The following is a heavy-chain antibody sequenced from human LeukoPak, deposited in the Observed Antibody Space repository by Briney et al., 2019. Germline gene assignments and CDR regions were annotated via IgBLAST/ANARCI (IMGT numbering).Heavy chain of an antibody. V-gene: IGHV1-24*01. D-gene: IGHD5-12*01. CDR1: GYTLTELS. CDR3: ATGVIVDIVATTNGCDDY. CDR2: FDPEDGET. Sequence: ASVKVSCKASGYTLTELSMHWVRQAPGKGLEWMGGFDPEDGETIYAQKFQGRVTMTEDTSTDTAYMELGSLRSEDTAVYYCATGVIVDIVATTNGCDDYWGQGTLVTVSS. J-gene: IGHJ4*02.